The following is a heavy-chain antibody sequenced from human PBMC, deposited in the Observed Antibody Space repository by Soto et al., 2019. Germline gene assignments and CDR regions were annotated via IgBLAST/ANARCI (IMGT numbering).Heavy chain of an antibody. CDR1: GVSINSGGYY. Sequence: QVQLQEAGPGLVKPSQTLSLTCSVSGVSINSGGYYWSWIRHHPGKGLEWIGYIYYTGHTFYNPSLKSRVAMSLDTSKNQLPLKLSSVTAADTAVYYCARGSQLERDALDIWGQGTMVTVSS. CDR3: ARGSQLERDALDI. J-gene: IGHJ3*02. V-gene: IGHV4-31*03. D-gene: IGHD1-1*01. CDR2: IYYTGHT.